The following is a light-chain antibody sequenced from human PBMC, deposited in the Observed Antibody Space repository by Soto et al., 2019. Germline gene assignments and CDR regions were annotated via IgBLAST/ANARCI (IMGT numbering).Light chain of an antibody. Sequence: EIVMTQSPATLSVSPGERATLSGRASQSVSSNLAWYQQKPGQAPRLLIYGASTRATGIPARFSGSGSGTEFTLTISSLQSEDCAVYYCQQYNNWPPTFGQGTKVDIK. J-gene: IGKJ1*01. CDR3: QQYNNWPPT. CDR2: GAS. V-gene: IGKV3-15*01. CDR1: QSVSSN.